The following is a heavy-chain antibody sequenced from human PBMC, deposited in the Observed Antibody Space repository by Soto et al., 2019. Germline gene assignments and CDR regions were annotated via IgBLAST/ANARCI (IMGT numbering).Heavy chain of an antibody. Sequence: QVHLVQSGAEVKKPGASVKVSCKGSGYAFTTYGITWVRQAPGQGLEWMGWISAHNGNTNYAQKLQGRVTVTRAPSTSTAYLELRSLRSGDTAVYYCARGRYGDYWGQGALVTVSS. J-gene: IGHJ4*02. CDR1: GYAFTTYG. CDR2: ISAHNGNT. D-gene: IGHD1-1*01. CDR3: ARGRYGDY. V-gene: IGHV1-18*01.